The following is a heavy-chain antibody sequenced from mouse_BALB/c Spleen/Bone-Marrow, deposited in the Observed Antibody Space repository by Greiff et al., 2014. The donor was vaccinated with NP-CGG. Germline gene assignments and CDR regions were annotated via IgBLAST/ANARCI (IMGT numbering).Heavy chain of an antibody. CDR2: IYPGSGNT. CDR3: TRRRSLDY. Sequence: QVQLKESGTELVRPGTSVKISCKASGYAFTNYWLGWGKQRPGHGLEWVGDIYPGSGNTYYNEKFKGKVTLTADKSSSTAYMQLSGLTSEDSAVYFCTRRRSLDYWGQGTTLTVSS. CDR1: GYAFTNYW. J-gene: IGHJ2*01. V-gene: IGHV1-63*01.